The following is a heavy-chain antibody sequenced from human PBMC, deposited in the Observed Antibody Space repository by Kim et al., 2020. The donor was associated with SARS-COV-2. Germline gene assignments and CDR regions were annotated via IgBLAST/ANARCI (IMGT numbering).Heavy chain of an antibody. Sequence: SVKVSCKASGFTFTSSAVQWVRQARGQRLEWIGWIVVGSGNTNYAQKFQERVTITRDMSTSTAYMELSSLRSEDTAVYYCAAPSMTTVTLYYYYGMDVWGQGTTVTVSS. V-gene: IGHV1-58*01. CDR1: GFTFTSSA. CDR2: IVVGSGNT. D-gene: IGHD4-4*01. J-gene: IGHJ6*02. CDR3: AAPSMTTVTLYYYYGMDV.